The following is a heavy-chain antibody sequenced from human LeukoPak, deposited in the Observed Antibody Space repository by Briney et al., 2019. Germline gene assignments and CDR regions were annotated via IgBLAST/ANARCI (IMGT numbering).Heavy chain of an antibody. CDR1: GFTFMTYA. CDR3: AKDLSSGWYPYYFDF. CDR2: ISSNGGTT. Sequence: GGSLRLSCSASGFTFMTYAMHWVRQAPGKGLEYVSAISSNGGTTYYADSVKGRFAISRDNSKNTLYLQMNSLRAEDTAVYYCAKDLSSGWYPYYFDFWGRGTLVTVSS. V-gene: IGHV3-64*04. D-gene: IGHD6-19*01. J-gene: IGHJ4*02.